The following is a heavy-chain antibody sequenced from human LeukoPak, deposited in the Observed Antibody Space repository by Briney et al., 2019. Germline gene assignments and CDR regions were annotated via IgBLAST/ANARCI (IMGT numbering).Heavy chain of an antibody. V-gene: IGHV3-53*01. CDR2: IYSGGTT. CDR3: ARSEWPPPYHFDS. Sequence: GGSLRLSCAASGFSVSSNSMSWVRQAPGKGLEWVSIIYSGGTTYYAESVKGRFTISRDNSKNILYLQMNSLRAEDTAVYYCARSEWPPPYHFDSWGQGMLVTVSS. J-gene: IGHJ4*02. D-gene: IGHD3-3*01. CDR1: GFSVSSNS.